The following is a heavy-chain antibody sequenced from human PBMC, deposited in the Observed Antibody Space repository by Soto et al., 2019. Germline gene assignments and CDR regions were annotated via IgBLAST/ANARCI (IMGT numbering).Heavy chain of an antibody. D-gene: IGHD6-13*01. CDR2: IYYSGST. V-gene: IGHV4-30-4*01. CDR1: GGSISSGYYY. Sequence: SETLSLTGTVSGGSISSGYYYWSWIRQPPGKGLEWIGYIYYSGSTYYNPSLKSRVTISVDTSKNQFSLKLSSVTAADTAVYYCARGLGYSSSWYGGNWFDPWGQGTTVSVSS. J-gene: IGHJ5*02. CDR3: ARGLGYSSSWYGGNWFDP.